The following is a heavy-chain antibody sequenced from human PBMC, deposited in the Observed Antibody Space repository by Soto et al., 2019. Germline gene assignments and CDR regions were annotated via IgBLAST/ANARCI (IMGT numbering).Heavy chain of an antibody. Sequence: SQTLSLTCAISGDSVSSNSAAWNWIRQPPSRGLEWLGRTYYRSKWYNDYAVSVKSRITINPDTSKNQFSLQLNSVTPEDTAVYYCARGVTVRGVINWFDPWGQGTLVTVSS. CDR1: GDSVSSNSAA. CDR2: TYYRSKWYN. J-gene: IGHJ5*02. V-gene: IGHV6-1*01. D-gene: IGHD3-10*01. CDR3: ARGVTVRGVINWFDP.